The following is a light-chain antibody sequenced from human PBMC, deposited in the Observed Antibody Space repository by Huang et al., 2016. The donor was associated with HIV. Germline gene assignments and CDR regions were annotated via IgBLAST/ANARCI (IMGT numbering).Light chain of an antibody. Sequence: EIVLTQSPGTLSLSPGERATLSCRARQSVSSSYLAWYQQEPGQAPRLLIYGAASRATDIPDRFSGSGSGTDFTLSITRLEPEDFAVYYCQQYETSPPWTFGQGTKVEIK. CDR2: GAA. V-gene: IGKV3-20*01. CDR1: QSVSSSY. J-gene: IGKJ1*01. CDR3: QQYETSPPWT.